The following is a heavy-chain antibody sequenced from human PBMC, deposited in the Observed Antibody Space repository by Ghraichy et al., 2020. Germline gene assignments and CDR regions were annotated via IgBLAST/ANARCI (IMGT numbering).Heavy chain of an antibody. Sequence: SETLSLTCTVSGGSISSYYWSWIRQPPGKGLEWIGYIYYSGTTDYNPSLKSRLTISVDTSNNQFSLKLRSVTAADTAVYYCARHNKNGYNFWENWGQGTLVTVSS. J-gene: IGHJ4*02. CDR1: GGSISSYY. D-gene: IGHD5-24*01. V-gene: IGHV4-59*08. CDR3: ARHNKNGYNFWEN. CDR2: IYYSGTT.